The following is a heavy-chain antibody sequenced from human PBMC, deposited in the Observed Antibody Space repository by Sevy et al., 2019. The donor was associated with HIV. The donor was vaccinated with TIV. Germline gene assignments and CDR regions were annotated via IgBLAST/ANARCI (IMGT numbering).Heavy chain of an antibody. CDR2: ISSSSSYI. D-gene: IGHD2-15*01. V-gene: IGHV3-21*01. CDR1: GFTFSSYT. CDR3: ARLGGVADQGMDV. Sequence: GGSLRLSCAASGFTFSSYTMNWVRQAPGKGLEWVSSISSSSSYIYYAYSVKGRFTISRDNAKNSLYLQMNSLRAEDTAVYYCARLGGVADQGMDVWGQGTTVTVSS. J-gene: IGHJ6*02.